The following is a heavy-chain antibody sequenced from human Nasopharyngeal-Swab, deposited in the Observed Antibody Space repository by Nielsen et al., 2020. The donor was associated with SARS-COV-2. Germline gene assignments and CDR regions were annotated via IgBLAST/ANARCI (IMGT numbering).Heavy chain of an antibody. CDR2: ISYDGSSS. CDR3: AKPGDAFDI. V-gene: IGHV3-30*04. CDR1: GFTFTSYA. J-gene: IGHJ3*02. D-gene: IGHD1-14*01. Sequence: GESLKISCAASGFTFTSYAMHWVRQAPGKGLEWVAVISYDGSSSYYADSVKGRFIISRDNSKNTLYLQMNSLRAEDTAVYYCAKPGDAFDIWGQGTMGTVSS.